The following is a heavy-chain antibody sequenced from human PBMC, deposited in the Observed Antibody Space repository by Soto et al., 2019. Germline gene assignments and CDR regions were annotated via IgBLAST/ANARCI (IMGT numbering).Heavy chain of an antibody. J-gene: IGHJ6*02. CDR3: ARGFWTDYYYYYGMDV. D-gene: IGHD1-1*01. CDR2: ISYDGSNK. CDR1: GFAFSGYA. V-gene: IGHV3-30-3*01. Sequence: GGSLRLSCAASGFAFSGYAMHWVRQAPGKGLEWVAVISYDGSNKYYADSVKGRFTISRDNSKNTLYLQMNSLRAEDTAVYYCARGFWTDYYYYYGMDVWGQGTTVTVSS.